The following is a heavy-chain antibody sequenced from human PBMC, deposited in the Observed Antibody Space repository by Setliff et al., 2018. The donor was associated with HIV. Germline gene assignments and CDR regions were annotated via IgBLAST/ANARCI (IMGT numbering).Heavy chain of an antibody. Sequence: SETLSLTCAVSGDSINRGYYWAWIRQPPGKGPEWIGYIYYSGSTNYNPSLKSRVTILVDTSKNQFSLKLNSVTAADTAVYYCARGRDHSYYDSSAALYYWGQGILVPVS. J-gene: IGHJ4*02. CDR3: ARGRDHSYYDSSAALYY. CDR2: IYYSGST. D-gene: IGHD3-22*01. V-gene: IGHV4-61*01. CDR1: GDSINRGYY.